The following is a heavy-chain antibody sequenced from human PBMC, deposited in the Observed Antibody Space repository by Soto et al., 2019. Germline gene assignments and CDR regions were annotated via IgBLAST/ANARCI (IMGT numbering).Heavy chain of an antibody. CDR2: INHSGST. J-gene: IGHJ4*02. CDR3: ARGWGRIFDY. CDR1: GGSFSGYY. Sequence: ETLSLTCAVYGGSFSGYYWNWIRQPPGKGLEWIGEINHSGSTNYNPSLKSRVTISVDTSKNQFSLKLSSVTAADTAVYYCARGWGRIFDYWGQGTLVTVSS. V-gene: IGHV4-34*01. D-gene: IGHD7-27*01.